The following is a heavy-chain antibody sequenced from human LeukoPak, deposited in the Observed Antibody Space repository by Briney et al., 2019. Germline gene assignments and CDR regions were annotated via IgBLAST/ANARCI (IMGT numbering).Heavy chain of an antibody. Sequence: GGSLRLSCAASGFTFSSYNMNWVRQAPGKGPEWVSSITSSSSYIYYAGSVKGRFTISRDSAKNSLYLQMDSLRVEDTAVYYCARDPYSGNYGPYYYYYMDVWGKGTTVTISS. D-gene: IGHD1-26*01. CDR2: ITSSSSYI. CDR3: ARDPYSGNYGPYYYYYMDV. V-gene: IGHV3-21*06. CDR1: GFTFSSYN. J-gene: IGHJ6*03.